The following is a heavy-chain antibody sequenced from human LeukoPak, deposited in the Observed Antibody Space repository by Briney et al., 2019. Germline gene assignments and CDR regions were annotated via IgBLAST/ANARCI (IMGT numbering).Heavy chain of an antibody. CDR1: GFIFSSYP. Sequence: GGSLRLSCAASGFIFSSYPLNWVRQAPGKGLEWVSAISGGGDITYYADSVKGRFTISRDNSKDTLFLQMHSLRPGDTAVYYCVREDTPATANYWGQGTLVTISS. D-gene: IGHD2-21*02. CDR2: ISGGGDIT. CDR3: VREDTPATANY. V-gene: IGHV3-23*01. J-gene: IGHJ4*02.